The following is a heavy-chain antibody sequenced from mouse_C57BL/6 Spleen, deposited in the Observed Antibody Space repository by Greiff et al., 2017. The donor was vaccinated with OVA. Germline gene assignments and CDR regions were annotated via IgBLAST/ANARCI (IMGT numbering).Heavy chain of an antibody. Sequence: VQLQQSGPELVKPGASVKISCKASGYSFTDYNMNWVKQSNGKSLEWIGVINPNYGTTSYNQKFKGKATLTVDQSSSTAYMQLNSLTSEDSAVYYCAIGYYYGSSYVDFDVWGTGTTVTVSS. CDR3: AIGYYYGSSYVDFDV. V-gene: IGHV1-39*01. D-gene: IGHD1-1*01. CDR2: INPNYGTT. J-gene: IGHJ1*03. CDR1: GYSFTDYN.